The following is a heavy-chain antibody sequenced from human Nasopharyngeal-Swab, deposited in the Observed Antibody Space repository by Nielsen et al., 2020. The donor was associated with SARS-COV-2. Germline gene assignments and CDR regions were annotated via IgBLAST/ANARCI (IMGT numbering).Heavy chain of an antibody. V-gene: IGHV3-7*01. CDR3: AKGWGGSYVDAFDI. Sequence: GGSLRLSCAASGFTFSSYWMSWVRQAPGKGLEWVANIKQDGSEKYYVDSVKGRFTISRDNSKNTLYLQMNSLRAEDTAVYYCAKGWGGSYVDAFDIWGQGTMVTVSS. J-gene: IGHJ3*02. D-gene: IGHD1-26*01. CDR2: IKQDGSEK. CDR1: GFTFSSYW.